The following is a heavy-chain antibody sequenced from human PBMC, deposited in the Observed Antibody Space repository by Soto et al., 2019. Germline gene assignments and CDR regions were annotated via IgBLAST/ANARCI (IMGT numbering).Heavy chain of an antibody. Sequence: GGSLRLSCAASGFTVSSNYMSWVRQAPGKGLEWVSVIYSGGSTYYADSVKGRFTISRDNSKNTLYFQMNSLRAEDTAVYYCASWLMVRGAYYMDVWGKGTTVTVSS. J-gene: IGHJ6*03. CDR2: IYSGGST. V-gene: IGHV3-66*01. CDR1: GFTVSSNY. CDR3: ASWLMVRGAYYMDV. D-gene: IGHD3-10*01.